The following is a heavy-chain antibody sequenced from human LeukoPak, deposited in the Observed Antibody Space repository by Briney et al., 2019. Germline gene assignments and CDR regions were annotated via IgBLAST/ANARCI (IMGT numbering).Heavy chain of an antibody. V-gene: IGHV4-59*01. CDR2: IYYSGST. CDR1: GDSISSYY. CDR3: ARAARDTIFGVVTAFDP. D-gene: IGHD3-3*01. Sequence: PSETLSLTCTVSGDSISSYYWSWIRQPPGKGLEWIGYIYYSGSTNYNPSLKSRVTISVDTSKNQFSLKLSSVTAADTAVYYCARAARDTIFGVVTAFDPWGQGTLVTVSS. J-gene: IGHJ5*02.